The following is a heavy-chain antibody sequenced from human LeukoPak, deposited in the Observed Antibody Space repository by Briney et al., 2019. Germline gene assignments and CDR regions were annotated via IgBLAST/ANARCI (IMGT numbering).Heavy chain of an antibody. D-gene: IGHD1-26*01. J-gene: IGHJ4*02. CDR1: GYSFTTCW. V-gene: IGHV5-51*01. CDR2: IYPGDSDT. CDR3: SRALVGAATLSY. Sequence: GESLKISCNGSGYSFTTCWISCWRQMPGKGLEWMGVIYPGDSDTRYSPSFQGQVTLSADKYISTAYLQWSSLKASDTAFYYCSRALVGAATLSYWGQGTLVTVSS.